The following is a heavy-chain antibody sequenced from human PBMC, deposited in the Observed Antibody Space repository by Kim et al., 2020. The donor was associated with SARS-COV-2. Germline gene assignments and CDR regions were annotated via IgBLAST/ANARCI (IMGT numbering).Heavy chain of an antibody. J-gene: IGHJ5*02. V-gene: IGHV4-34*01. D-gene: IGHD6-13*01. Sequence: SETLSLTCAVYGGSFSGYYWSWIRQPPGKGLEWIGEINHSGSTNYNPSLKSRVTISVDTSKNQFSLKLSSVTAADTAVYYCARGFTGYSSSWYLASWFDPWGQGTLVTVSS. CDR2: INHSGST. CDR1: GGSFSGYY. CDR3: ARGFTGYSSSWYLASWFDP.